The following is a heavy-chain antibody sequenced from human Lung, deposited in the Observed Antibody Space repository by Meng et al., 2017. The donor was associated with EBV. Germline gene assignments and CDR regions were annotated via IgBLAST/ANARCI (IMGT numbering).Heavy chain of an antibody. CDR3: ARYCSGGSCYRDVSRNNWYFDL. J-gene: IGHJ2*01. D-gene: IGHD2-15*01. V-gene: IGHV4-4*02. CDR1: GGSISSSNW. Sequence: QVQTHESGPGLREPSGTLSLPCAVSGGSISSSNWVSWVRQPPGKWLEWIGEIYHSGSTNYNPSLKSRVTISVDKSKNQFSLKLSSVTAADTAVYYCARYCSGGSCYRDVSRNNWYFDLWGQGTLVTVSS. CDR2: IYHSGST.